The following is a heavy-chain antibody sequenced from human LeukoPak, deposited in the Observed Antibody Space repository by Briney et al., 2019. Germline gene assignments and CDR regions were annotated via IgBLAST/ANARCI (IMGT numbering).Heavy chain of an antibody. CDR3: ARGVILDGDYLYYFDY. J-gene: IGHJ4*02. CDR2: ISAYNGNT. Sequence: ASVKVSCKASGDTFTSYTITWVRQAPGQGLEWMGWISAYNGNTNYAQKLQGRVTMTTDTSTSTAYMELRSLRSDDTAVYYCARGVILDGDYLYYFDYWGQGTLVTVSS. D-gene: IGHD4-17*01. CDR1: GDTFTSYT. V-gene: IGHV1-18*01.